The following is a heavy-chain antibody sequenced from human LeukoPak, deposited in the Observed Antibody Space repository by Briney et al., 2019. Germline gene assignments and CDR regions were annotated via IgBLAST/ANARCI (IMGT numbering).Heavy chain of an antibody. D-gene: IGHD2-21*01. CDR1: GFTVSNNF. J-gene: IGHJ3*02. CDR2: ISGGGGT. V-gene: IGHV3-66*01. CDR3: ARVVDSTRAFHI. Sequence: GSLRLSCAASGFTVSNNFMSWVRQAPGQGLEWVSLISGGGGTYDAASVKGRFTISRGNSENSLYLQMNSLRPEDTAAYYCARVVDSTRAFHIWGQGTLVTVSS.